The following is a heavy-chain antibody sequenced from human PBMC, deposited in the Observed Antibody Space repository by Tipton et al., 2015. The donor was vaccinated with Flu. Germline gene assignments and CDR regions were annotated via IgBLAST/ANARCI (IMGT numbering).Heavy chain of an antibody. CDR1: GYTFTGYY. D-gene: IGHD2-2*01. V-gene: IGHV1-2*02. CDR3: ARGQKLWSQLLGI. CDR2: INPNSGGT. Sequence: VQLVQSGAEVKKPGASVKVSCKASGYTFTGYYMHWVRQAPGQGLEWMGWINPNSGGTNYAQKFQGRVTMTRDTSISTAYMEVSRLRSDDTAVDYCARGQKLWSQLLGIWGQGTMVTVSS. J-gene: IGHJ4*02.